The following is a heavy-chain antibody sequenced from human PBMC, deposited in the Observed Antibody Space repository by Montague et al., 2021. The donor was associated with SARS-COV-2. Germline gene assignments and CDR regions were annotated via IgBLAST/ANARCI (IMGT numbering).Heavy chain of an antibody. Sequence: SETLSLTCSVSGDSISRYLWSWIWQCDGTGLEWIGRSYTGGNVNYNPALQIRVRMSVDTSKTLVSLNVTSVTAADTAVYFCARAIWHLDVWGRGILVTVSS. V-gene: IGHV4-4*07. CDR2: SYTGGNV. CDR1: GDSISRYL. J-gene: IGHJ2*01. CDR3: ARAIWHLDV.